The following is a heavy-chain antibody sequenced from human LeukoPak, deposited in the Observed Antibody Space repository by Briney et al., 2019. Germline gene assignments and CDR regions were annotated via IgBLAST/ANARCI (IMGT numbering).Heavy chain of an antibody. CDR3: ARDRDSSGYYYGY. Sequence: GGSLRLSCAASGFTFSSYAMSWVRQAPGKGLEWVSAISGSGGSTYYADSVKGRFTISRDNSKNTLYLQMNSLRAEDTAVYYCARDRDSSGYYYGYWGQGTLVTVSS. J-gene: IGHJ4*02. V-gene: IGHV3-23*01. D-gene: IGHD3-22*01. CDR1: GFTFSSYA. CDR2: ISGSGGST.